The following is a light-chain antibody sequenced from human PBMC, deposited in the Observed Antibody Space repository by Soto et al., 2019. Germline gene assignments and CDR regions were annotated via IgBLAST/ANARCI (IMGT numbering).Light chain of an antibody. V-gene: IGKV3-11*01. Sequence: ESMLTQSPATLSLSPGERATLSCRASQSVRSYLAWYQQKPGQAPRLLIYDASNRAPGIPARFSGSGSGTDFTLTISSLEPVDFAVYYCQQRSSWPRITFGQGTRLDIK. CDR2: DAS. J-gene: IGKJ5*01. CDR3: QQRSSWPRIT. CDR1: QSVRSY.